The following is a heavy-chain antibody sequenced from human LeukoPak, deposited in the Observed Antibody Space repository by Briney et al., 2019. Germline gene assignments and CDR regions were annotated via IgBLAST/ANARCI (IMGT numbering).Heavy chain of an antibody. V-gene: IGHV3-74*01. CDR3: ARDWGGSGPTSHDY. Sequence: GGSLTLSCAASGFTFKSSWMHWVRHPPGRGPVWVSRISSDGTNRIYGDCERGGFTVSRDNAKNTLYLQMNSLRVEDSAVYYCARDWGGSGPTSHDYWGQGTLVTVSS. J-gene: IGHJ4*02. CDR2: ISSDGTNR. D-gene: IGHD3-16*01. CDR1: GFTFKSSW.